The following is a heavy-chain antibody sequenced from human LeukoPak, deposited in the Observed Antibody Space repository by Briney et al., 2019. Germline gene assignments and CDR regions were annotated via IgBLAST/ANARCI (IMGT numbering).Heavy chain of an antibody. D-gene: IGHD2-15*01. Sequence: GGSLRLSCAASGFTFSNHWMSWVRQAPGKGLEWVANIKQDGSEKYYVDSVKGRFTISRDNAKKPLYLQMNSLRAEDTAVYYCARVGYCSGGYYYYEDYWGQGTLVTVSS. CDR3: ARVGYCSGGYYYYEDY. V-gene: IGHV3-7*01. CDR2: IKQDGSEK. CDR1: GFTFSNHW. J-gene: IGHJ4*02.